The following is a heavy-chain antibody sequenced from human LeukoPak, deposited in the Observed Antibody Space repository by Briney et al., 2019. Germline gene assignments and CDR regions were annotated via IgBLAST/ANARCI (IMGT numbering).Heavy chain of an antibody. CDR2: INSDGSST. V-gene: IGHV3-74*01. CDR1: GFTFSSYW. D-gene: IGHD5-18*01. J-gene: IGHJ4*02. CDR3: AKDHLAGYSYGGFYFDF. Sequence: GGSLRFSCAAPGFTFSSYWMHWFRQAPGKGLVWFSRINSDGSSTSYADSVKGRFTISRDNSKNTLYLQMNSLRAEDTAVYYCAKDHLAGYSYGGFYFDFWGQGTLVTVSS.